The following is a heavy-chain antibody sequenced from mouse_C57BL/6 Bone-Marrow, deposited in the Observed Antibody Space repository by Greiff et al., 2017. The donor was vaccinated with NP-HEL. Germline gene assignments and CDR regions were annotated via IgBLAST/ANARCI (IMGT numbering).Heavy chain of an antibody. CDR2: ISSGGDYI. CDR1: GFTFSSYA. D-gene: IGHD1-1*01. V-gene: IGHV5-9-1*02. J-gene: IGHJ3*01. Sequence: EVNVVESGEGLVKPGGSLKLSCAASGFTFSSYAMSWVRQTPEKRLEWVAYISSGGDYIYYADTVKGRCTISRDNSRNTQYLQMSSLKSEDTAMYCCKWGGVVPFGYWGQGNLVTVSA. CDR3: KWGGVVPFGY.